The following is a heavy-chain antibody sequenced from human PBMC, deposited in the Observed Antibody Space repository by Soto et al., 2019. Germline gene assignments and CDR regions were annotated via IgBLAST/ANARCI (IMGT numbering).Heavy chain of an antibody. CDR2: INPDGGAK. D-gene: IGHD3-10*01. J-gene: IGHJ4*02. CDR3: AKAFYNGNSDFGY. Sequence: EVHLVESGGGLVQPGGSLRLSCAASGFSFSNYWMTWVRQAPGKGLEWVANINPDGGAKYYVESVKGRFSISRDNAKNSLYLQMSNLRAADPAVYYCAKAFYNGNSDFGYWGQGTLVTVSS. CDR1: GFSFSNYW. V-gene: IGHV3-7*05.